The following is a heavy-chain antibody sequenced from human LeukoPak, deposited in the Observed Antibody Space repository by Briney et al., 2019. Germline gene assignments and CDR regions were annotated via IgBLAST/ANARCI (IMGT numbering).Heavy chain of an antibody. V-gene: IGHV3-15*01. CDR3: TWSGLKIES. CDR1: GFTFSIAW. Sequence: GGSLRLSCAASGFTFSIAWMSWVRQAPGKGLEWLGQIKKKSDGATTAYAAPVNGRFTISRDDSKNTLFLQMNSLKTEDTALYYCTWSGLKIESWGQGTLVTVSS. D-gene: IGHD3-3*01. J-gene: IGHJ4*02. CDR2: IKKKSDGATT.